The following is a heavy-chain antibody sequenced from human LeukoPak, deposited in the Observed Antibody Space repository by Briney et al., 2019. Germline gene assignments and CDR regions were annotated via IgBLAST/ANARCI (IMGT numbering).Heavy chain of an antibody. D-gene: IGHD2-15*01. Sequence: GGSLRLSCAASGFTFSSYAMSWVRQAPGEGLEWVSAISGSGGSTYYADSVKGRFTISRDNSKNTLYLQMNSLRAEDTAVYYCAKGIVVVVAATPEYFQHWGQGTLVTVSS. CDR2: ISGSGGST. CDR1: GFTFSSYA. V-gene: IGHV3-23*01. CDR3: AKGIVVVVAATPEYFQH. J-gene: IGHJ1*01.